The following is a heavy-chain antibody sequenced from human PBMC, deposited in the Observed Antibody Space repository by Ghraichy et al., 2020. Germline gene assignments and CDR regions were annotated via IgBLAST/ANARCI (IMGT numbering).Heavy chain of an antibody. CDR3: ARDARVGYCTNGVCFAYWYFDL. V-gene: IGHV3-7*03. CDR1: GFTFSSYW. CDR2: IKQDGSEK. Sequence: GGSLRLSCAASGFTFSSYWMSWVRQAPGKGLEWVANIKQDGSEKYYVDSVKGRFTISRDNAKNSLYLQMNSLRAEDTAVYYCARDARVGYCTNGVCFAYWYFDLWGRGTLGTVSS. J-gene: IGHJ2*01. D-gene: IGHD2-8*01.